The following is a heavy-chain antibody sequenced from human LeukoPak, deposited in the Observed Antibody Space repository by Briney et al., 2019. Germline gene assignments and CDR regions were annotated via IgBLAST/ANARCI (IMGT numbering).Heavy chain of an antibody. D-gene: IGHD3-3*01. Sequence: GGSLRLSCTASGFTFSSYSLNWVRQAPGKGLEWVSSVSTGSNYIYYADSVKGRFTNSRDNDKNSLYLQMNSLRVEDTAVYYCARVFRPSLTVFIIRGAFDIWGQGTMVTVSS. CDR1: GFTFSSYS. CDR3: ARVFRPSLTVFIIRGAFDI. CDR2: VSTGSNYI. J-gene: IGHJ3*02. V-gene: IGHV3-21*01.